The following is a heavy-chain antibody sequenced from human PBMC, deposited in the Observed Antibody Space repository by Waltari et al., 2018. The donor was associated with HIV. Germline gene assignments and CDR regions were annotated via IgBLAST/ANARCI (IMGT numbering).Heavy chain of an antibody. CDR2: IRYDGSNK. Sequence: QVRLVESGGGVVEPGTSLRLSCAASGFAFTQSGMHWVRPAPGKGLEWVTLIRYDGSNKYYADSVNGRFTISRDNSKNTLYLQMNSLRAEDTAVYYCARDAAPNSHTPSSSDVWGQGTLVTVSS. J-gene: IGHJ4*02. D-gene: IGHD6-13*01. CDR3: ARDAAPNSHTPSSSDV. V-gene: IGHV3-33*01. CDR1: GFAFTQSG.